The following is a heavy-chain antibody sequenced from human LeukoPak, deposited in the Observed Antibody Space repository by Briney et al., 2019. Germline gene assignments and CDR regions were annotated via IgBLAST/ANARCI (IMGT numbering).Heavy chain of an antibody. V-gene: IGHV1-8*01. CDR1: GYTFTSYD. Sequence: ASVKVSCKASGYTFTSYDVNWVRQATGQGLEWMGWMNPNSGNTGYAQKFQGRVTMTRNTSISTAYMELSSLRSEDTAVYYCARAGRGSGWPNYHYYGMGVWGQGTTVTVSS. CDR2: MNPNSGNT. J-gene: IGHJ6*02. CDR3: ARAGRGSGWPNYHYYGMGV. D-gene: IGHD6-19*01.